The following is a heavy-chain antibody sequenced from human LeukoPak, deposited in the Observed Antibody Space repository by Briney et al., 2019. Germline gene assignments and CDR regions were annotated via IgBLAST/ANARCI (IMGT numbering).Heavy chain of an antibody. V-gene: IGHV3-48*03. D-gene: IGHD4-17*01. CDR3: ASHSEDGDYFDY. CDR2: ISSSGSTI. CDR1: AFIFSSYE. Sequence: GGYLSLSCAASAFIFSSYEMNWVRQAPGKGLEWVSYISSSGSTIYYADSVKGRFTISRDNTKNSLYLQMNSITAEDTGVYYCASHSEDGDYFDYWGQGTLVTVSS. J-gene: IGHJ4*02.